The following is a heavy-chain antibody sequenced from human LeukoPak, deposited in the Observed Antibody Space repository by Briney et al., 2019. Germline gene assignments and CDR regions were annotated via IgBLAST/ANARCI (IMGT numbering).Heavy chain of an antibody. CDR2: IYHSGST. V-gene: IGHV4-4*02. CDR1: GASISTTKS. CDR3: AIKQGDPRAFDI. Sequence: SGTLSLPCAVSGASISTTKSWSWVRQAPGKGLEWIGEIYHSGSTNYNPSLKGRVTISVDKSKNQFSLKLSSVTAADTAVYYCAIKQGDPRAFDIWGQGTMWTVSS. D-gene: IGHD3-16*01. J-gene: IGHJ3*02.